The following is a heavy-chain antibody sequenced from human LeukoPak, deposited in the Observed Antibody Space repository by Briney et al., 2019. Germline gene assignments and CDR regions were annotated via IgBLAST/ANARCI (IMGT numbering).Heavy chain of an antibody. J-gene: IGHJ4*02. Sequence: SETLSLTCTVSGGSVSSGSNYWSWIRQPPGRGLEWIGYIHYSGSTSHSPALKSRVTISVDTSKNQFSLKLSSATAADTAVYYCARVLYGSGTYYFDYWGQGTLVTVSS. CDR1: GGSVSSGSNY. V-gene: IGHV4-61*01. CDR3: ARVLYGSGTYYFDY. CDR2: IHYSGST. D-gene: IGHD3-10*01.